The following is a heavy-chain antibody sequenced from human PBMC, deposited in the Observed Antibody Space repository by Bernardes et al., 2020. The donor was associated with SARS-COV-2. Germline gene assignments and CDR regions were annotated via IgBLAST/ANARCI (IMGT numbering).Heavy chain of an antibody. CDR3: AKDKPETITIFGVVIRGAYYYGMDV. CDR2: ISYDGSNK. V-gene: IGHV3-30*18. Sequence: LRLSCAASGFTFSSYGMHWVRQAPGKGLEWVAVISYDGSNKYYADSVKGRFTISRDNSKNTLYLQMNSLRAEDTAVYYCAKDKPETITIFGVVIRGAYYYGMDVWGQGTTVTVSS. J-gene: IGHJ6*02. CDR1: GFTFSSYG. D-gene: IGHD3-3*01.